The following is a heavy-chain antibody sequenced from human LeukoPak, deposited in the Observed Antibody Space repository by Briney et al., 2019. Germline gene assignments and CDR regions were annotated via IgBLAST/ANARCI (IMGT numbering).Heavy chain of an antibody. CDR3: AKSSGSGSYYKPIDY. D-gene: IGHD3-10*01. Sequence: GGSLRLSCAASGFTFSSYGMHWARQAPGKGLEWVAVISYDGSNKYYADSVKGRFTISRDNSKNTLYLQMNSLRPEDTAVYYCAKSSGSGSYYKPIDYWGQGALVTVSS. CDR2: ISYDGSNK. J-gene: IGHJ4*02. CDR1: GFTFSSYG. V-gene: IGHV3-30*18.